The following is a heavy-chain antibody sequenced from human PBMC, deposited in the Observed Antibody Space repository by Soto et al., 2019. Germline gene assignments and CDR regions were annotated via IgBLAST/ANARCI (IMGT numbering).Heavy chain of an antibody. J-gene: IGHJ6*02. D-gene: IGHD3-3*01. CDR3: ARAPLHDFWSGSPLPHNYYYGMDV. Sequence: HPGGSLRLSCAASGFTFSSYGMHWVRQAPGKGLEWVAVIWYDGSNKYYADSVKGRFTISRDNSKNTLYLQMNSLRAEDTAVYYCARAPLHDFWSGSPLPHNYYYGMDVWGQGTTVTVSS. CDR1: GFTFSSYG. CDR2: IWYDGSNK. V-gene: IGHV3-33*01.